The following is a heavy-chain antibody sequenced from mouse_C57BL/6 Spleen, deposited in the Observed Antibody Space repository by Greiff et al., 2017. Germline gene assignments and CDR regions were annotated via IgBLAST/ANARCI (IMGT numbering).Heavy chain of an antibody. D-gene: IGHD2-1*01. V-gene: IGHV1-80*01. CDR1: GYAFSSYW. Sequence: QVQLQQSGAELVKPGASVKISCKASGYAFSSYWMNWVKQRPGKGLEWIGQIYPGDGDTNYNGKFKGKATLTADKSSSTAYMQLSRLTSEDSAVYVCAGGGYYGNYDYAMDYWGQGTSVTVSS. CDR3: AGGGYYGNYDYAMDY. J-gene: IGHJ4*01. CDR2: IYPGDGDT.